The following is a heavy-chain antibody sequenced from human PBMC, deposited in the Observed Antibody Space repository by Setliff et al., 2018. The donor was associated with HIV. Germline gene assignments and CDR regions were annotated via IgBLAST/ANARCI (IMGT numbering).Heavy chain of an antibody. CDR2: INAGNGNT. CDR1: GYTFTTYA. J-gene: IGHJ4*02. V-gene: IGHV1-3*01. CDR3: ARERDSNGYQFDY. Sequence: ASVKVSCKASGYTFTTYAIHWVRQAPGQRLEFMGWINAGNGNTKYSQRFQGRVTITIDTSASTAYMELSSLRSEDTAVYYCARERDSNGYQFDYWGQGTLVTVSS. D-gene: IGHD3-22*01.